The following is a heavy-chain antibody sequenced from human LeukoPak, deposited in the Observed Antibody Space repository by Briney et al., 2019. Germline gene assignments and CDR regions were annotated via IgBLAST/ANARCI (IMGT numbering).Heavy chain of an antibody. J-gene: IGHJ5*02. CDR3: ARAPSIVVVPAAFNWFDP. Sequence: ASVKVSCKASGYTFTGYYMHWVRQAPGQGLEWMGWINPNSGGTNYAQKFQGRVTMTRDTSISTAYMELSRLRSDDTAVYYCARAPSIVVVPAAFNWFDPWGQGTLVTVSS. V-gene: IGHV1-2*02. CDR1: GYTFTGYY. CDR2: INPNSGGT. D-gene: IGHD2-2*01.